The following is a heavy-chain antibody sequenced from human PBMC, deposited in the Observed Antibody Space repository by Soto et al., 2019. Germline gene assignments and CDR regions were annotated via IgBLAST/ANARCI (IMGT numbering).Heavy chain of an antibody. J-gene: IGHJ6*02. Sequence: PGESLKISCQGSGYRFSSYWIAWVHQMPGKGLEWMGIIYPGDSYTIYSPSFQGQVTFSVDKSTSTAYLQWSSLKASDTAMYYCARQGSNGAYYYYGMDVWGQGTTVTVSS. CDR2: IYPGDSYT. D-gene: IGHD2-8*01. CDR1: GYRFSSYW. CDR3: ARQGSNGAYYYYGMDV. V-gene: IGHV5-51*07.